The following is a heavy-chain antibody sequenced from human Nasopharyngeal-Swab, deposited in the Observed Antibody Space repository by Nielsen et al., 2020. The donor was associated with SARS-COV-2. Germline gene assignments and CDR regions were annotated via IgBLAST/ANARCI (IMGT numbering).Heavy chain of an antibody. V-gene: IGHV4-34*01. Sequence: WIRQPPGKGPEWSAEINQSGSTNYNPSLKSRVTLSVDTSMNQVTLEVSSVTAADTAVYYCARGLSGIVPAPILGLGPYYYYYYMDVWGKGTTVTVSS. CDR2: INQSGST. CDR3: ARGLSGIVPAPILGLGPYYYYYYMDV. D-gene: IGHD2-2*01. J-gene: IGHJ6*03.